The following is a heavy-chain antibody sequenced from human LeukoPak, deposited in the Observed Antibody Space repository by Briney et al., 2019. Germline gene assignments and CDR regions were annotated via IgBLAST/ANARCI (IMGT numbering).Heavy chain of an antibody. D-gene: IGHD6-19*01. CDR3: ARKAVAGRWFDP. Sequence: ASVKVSCKASGYTFTSYYMHWVRQAPGQGLEWMGWINPNSGGTNYAQKFQGRVTMTRDTSISTAYMGLSRLRSDDTAVYYCARKAVAGRWFDPWGQGTLVTVSS. CDR2: INPNSGGT. J-gene: IGHJ5*02. CDR1: GYTFTSYY. V-gene: IGHV1-2*02.